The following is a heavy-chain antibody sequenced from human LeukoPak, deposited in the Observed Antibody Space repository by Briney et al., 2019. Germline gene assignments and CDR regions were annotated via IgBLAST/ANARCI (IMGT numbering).Heavy chain of an antibody. D-gene: IGHD5-18*01. CDR3: AKDIAQGYTFGSIEQDY. Sequence: GGSLRLSCAASGVAFSNCAMSWVRQAPGKGLEWVAAISESGDGTYYAGSMKGRFTISRDNAKNLLYLQINSLRAEDTAIYYCAKDIAQGYTFGSIEQDYWGQGTLVTVSS. J-gene: IGHJ4*02. V-gene: IGHV3-23*01. CDR2: ISESGDGT. CDR1: GVAFSNCA.